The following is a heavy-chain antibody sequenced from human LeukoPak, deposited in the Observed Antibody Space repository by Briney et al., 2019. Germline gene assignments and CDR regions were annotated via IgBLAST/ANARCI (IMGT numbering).Heavy chain of an antibody. J-gene: IGHJ4*02. CDR2: ISYDGSNK. Sequence: GSLRLSCAASGFTFSSYGMHWVRQAPGKGLEWVAVISYDGSNKYYADSVKGRFTISRDNSKNTLYLQMNSLRAEDTAVYYCAKAFGYGDYVSRRGSDYWGQGTLLTVSS. D-gene: IGHD4-17*01. CDR1: GFTFSSYG. V-gene: IGHV3-30*18. CDR3: AKAFGYGDYVSRRGSDY.